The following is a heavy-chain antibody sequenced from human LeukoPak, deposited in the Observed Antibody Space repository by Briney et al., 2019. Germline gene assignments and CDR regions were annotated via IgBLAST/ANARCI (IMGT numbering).Heavy chain of an antibody. CDR2: IIPIFGTA. V-gene: IGHV1-69*05. J-gene: IGHJ4*02. CDR1: GGTFSSYA. CDR3: ARGYSSGSLFDY. Sequence: SVKVSCKASGGTFSSYAISWVRQAPGQGLEWKGGIIPIFGTANYAQKFQGRVTITTDESTSTAYMELSSLRSEDTAVYYCARGYSSGSLFDYWAREPWSPSPQ. D-gene: IGHD3-22*01.